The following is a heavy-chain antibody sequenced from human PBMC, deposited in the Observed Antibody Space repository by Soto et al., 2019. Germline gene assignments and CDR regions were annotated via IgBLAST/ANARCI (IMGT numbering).Heavy chain of an antibody. V-gene: IGHV4-59*01. CDR3: AREAHCEAYCGGDCYRFDY. J-gene: IGHJ4*02. D-gene: IGHD2-21*02. CDR2: IYYSGST. Sequence: SETLSLTCTVSGGSISSYYWSWIRQPPGKGLEWIGYIYYSGSTNYNPSLKSRVTISVDTSKNQFSLKLSSVTAADTAVYYCAREAHCEAYCGGDCYRFDYWGQGTLVTVSS. CDR1: GGSISSYY.